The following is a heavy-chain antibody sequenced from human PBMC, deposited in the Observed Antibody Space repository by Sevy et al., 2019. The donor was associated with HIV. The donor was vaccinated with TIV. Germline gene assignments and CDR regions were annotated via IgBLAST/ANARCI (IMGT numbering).Heavy chain of an antibody. CDR3: ARGEWGGVNY. D-gene: IGHD3-16*01. CDR1: GFTFSTYE. V-gene: IGHV3-48*03. J-gene: IGHJ4*02. Sequence: GGSLRLSCAASGFTFSTYEMNWVRQAPGKGLEWVSYISSSGSTIYYADSVKGRFTISRDKAKNSLYLQMNRLRAEDTAVYYWARGEWGGVNYWGQGTLVTVSS. CDR2: ISSSGSTI.